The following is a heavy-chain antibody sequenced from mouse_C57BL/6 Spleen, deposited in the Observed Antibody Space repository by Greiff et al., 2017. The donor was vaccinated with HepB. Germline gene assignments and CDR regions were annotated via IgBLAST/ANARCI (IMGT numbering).Heavy chain of an antibody. CDR2: ISSGGSYT. CDR1: GFTFSSYG. Sequence: EVMLVESGGDLVKPGGSLKLSCAASGFTFSSYGMSWVRQTPDKRLEWVATISSGGSYTYYPDSVKGRFTISRDNAKNTLYLQMSSLKSEDTAMYYCARHEGSLYAMDYWGQGTSVTVSS. CDR3: ARHEGSLYAMDY. J-gene: IGHJ4*01. V-gene: IGHV5-6*02.